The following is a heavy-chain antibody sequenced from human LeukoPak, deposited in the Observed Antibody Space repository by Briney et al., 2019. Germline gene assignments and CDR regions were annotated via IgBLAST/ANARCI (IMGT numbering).Heavy chain of an antibody. CDR2: IESDGSSK. D-gene: IGHD1-26*01. J-gene: IGHJ4*02. Sequence: GGSLRLSCAASGFTFSSHWMHWVRQAPGKGLVWVSRIESDGSSKMYADSVRGRFTISRDNAKNTLYLQMNSLRAEDTAVYYCAREHRGAGATVDYWGQGTLVAVSS. CDR3: AREHRGAGATVDY. V-gene: IGHV3-74*03. CDR1: GFTFSSHW.